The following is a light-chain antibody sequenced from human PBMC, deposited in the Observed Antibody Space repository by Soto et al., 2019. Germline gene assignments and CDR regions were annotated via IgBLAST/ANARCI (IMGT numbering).Light chain of an antibody. CDR3: QQYGSSPRT. Sequence: EVVLTQSPGTLSLSPGEGATLSCRASQGVSDNYLAWYQHKPGQPPRPLIYGASNRATAIPDRFSGSGSGTDFTLTISRLEPEDFAVYFCQQYGSSPRTFGQGTKLDIK. J-gene: IGKJ2*01. CDR2: GAS. CDR1: QGVSDNY. V-gene: IGKV3-20*01.